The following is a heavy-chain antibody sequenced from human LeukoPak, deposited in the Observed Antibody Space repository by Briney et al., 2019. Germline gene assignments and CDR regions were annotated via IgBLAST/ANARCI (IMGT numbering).Heavy chain of an antibody. Sequence: SVKVSCKASGGTFSSYAISWVRQAPGQGLEWMGGIIPIFGTANYAQKFQGRVTITADESTSTAYMELSSLKASDTAMYYCARQGGYSYGYPWDYWGQGTLVTVSS. CDR3: ARQGGYSYGYPWDY. D-gene: IGHD5-18*01. V-gene: IGHV1-69*01. CDR2: IIPIFGTA. J-gene: IGHJ4*02. CDR1: GGTFSSYA.